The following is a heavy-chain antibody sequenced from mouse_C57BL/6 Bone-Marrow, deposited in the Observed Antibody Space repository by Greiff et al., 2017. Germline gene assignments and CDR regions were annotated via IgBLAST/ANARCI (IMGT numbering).Heavy chain of an antibody. Sequence: QVQLQQPGAELVMPGASVKLSCKASGYTFTSYWMHWVKQRPGQGLAWIGEIDPSDSYTNYNQKFKGKSTLTVDKSSSTAYMQLSSLTSEDSAVYYCARGIPYYYGSSRYAMDYWGQGTSVTVSS. V-gene: IGHV1-69*01. CDR2: IDPSDSYT. J-gene: IGHJ4*01. D-gene: IGHD1-1*01. CDR3: ARGIPYYYGSSRYAMDY. CDR1: GYTFTSYW.